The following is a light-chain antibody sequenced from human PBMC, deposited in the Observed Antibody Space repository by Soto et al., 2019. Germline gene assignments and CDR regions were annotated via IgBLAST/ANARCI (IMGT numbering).Light chain of an antibody. J-gene: IGKJ5*01. CDR1: HTISNW. Sequence: DIQMTQSPSTLSASVGDRVTITCRASHTISNWLAWYQQKPGKAPKVLLYDASSLESGVPSRFSGSGSGTEFNLTISSLEPEDFAVYYCQQRSNWPVTFGQGTRLEIK. CDR3: QQRSNWPVT. V-gene: IGKV1-5*01. CDR2: DAS.